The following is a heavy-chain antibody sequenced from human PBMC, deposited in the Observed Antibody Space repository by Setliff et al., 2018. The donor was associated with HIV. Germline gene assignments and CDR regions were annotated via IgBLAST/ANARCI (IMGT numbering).Heavy chain of an antibody. J-gene: IGHJ4*02. Sequence: SETLSLTCAVYGGSFSDNYWSWIRQFPGKGLEWIGEINHSGRTKYSPSLRSRVSISVDTSKTQFSLKLSSVTAADTAVYYCARGRGGDGYNFSDDWGQGTRVTVSS. CDR1: GGSFSDNY. CDR3: ARGRGGDGYNFSDD. D-gene: IGHD5-12*01. V-gene: IGHV4-34*01. CDR2: INHSGRT.